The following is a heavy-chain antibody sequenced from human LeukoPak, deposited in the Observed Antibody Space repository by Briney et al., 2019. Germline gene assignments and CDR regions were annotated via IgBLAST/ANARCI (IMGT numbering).Heavy chain of an antibody. V-gene: IGHV4-59*06. Sequence: PSETLSLTCTVSGGSISSYYWSWIRQPPGKGLEWIGYIYYSGSTYYNPSLKSRVTISVGTSKNQFSLKLSSVTAADTAVYYCARSPYYYDSSGYPDVGYFDYWGQGTLVTVSS. CDR1: GGSISSYY. CDR2: IYYSGST. CDR3: ARSPYYYDSSGYPDVGYFDY. J-gene: IGHJ4*02. D-gene: IGHD3-22*01.